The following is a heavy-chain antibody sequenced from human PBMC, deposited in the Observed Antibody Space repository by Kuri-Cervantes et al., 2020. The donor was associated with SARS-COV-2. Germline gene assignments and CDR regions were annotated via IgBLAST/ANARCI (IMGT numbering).Heavy chain of an antibody. Sequence: GASLKISCAASGFTFSNYWMHWVRQAPGKGLVWVSRTNTDGSSTSYADSVKGRFTISRDNAKNTLCLQMNSLRAEDTAVYYCARAFLRGGSDYWGQGTLVTVSS. CDR1: GFTFSNYW. V-gene: IGHV3-74*01. CDR2: TNTDGSST. J-gene: IGHJ4*02. D-gene: IGHD1-26*01. CDR3: ARAFLRGGSDY.